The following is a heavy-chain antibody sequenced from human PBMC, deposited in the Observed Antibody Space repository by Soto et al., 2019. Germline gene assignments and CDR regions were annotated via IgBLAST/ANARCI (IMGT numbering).Heavy chain of an antibody. CDR2: ISYDGSNK. CDR1: GFTFSSYG. CDR3: AKDLSDGGVYGMDV. V-gene: IGHV3-30*18. Sequence: GESLKISCAASGFTFSSYGMHWVRQAPGKGLEWVAVISYDGSNKYYADSVKGRFTISRDNSKDTLYLQMNSLRAEDTDVYYCAKDLSDGGVYGMDVWGQGTMVTVSS. D-gene: IGHD3-16*01. J-gene: IGHJ6*02.